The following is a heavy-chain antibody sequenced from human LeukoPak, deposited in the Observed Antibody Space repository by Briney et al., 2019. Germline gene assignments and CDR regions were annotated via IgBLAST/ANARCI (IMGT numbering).Heavy chain of an antibody. V-gene: IGHV1-2*06. CDR1: GYTFTGYY. CDR3: ARKCDLGHQWLVRYFDY. CDR2: INPNSGGT. D-gene: IGHD6-19*01. Sequence: ASVKVSCKASGYTFTGYYMHWVRQAPGQGLEWMGRINPNSGGTNYAQKFQGRVTMTRDTSISTAYMELSRLRPDDTAVYYCARKCDLGHQWLVRYFDYWDQGTLVTVSS. J-gene: IGHJ4*02.